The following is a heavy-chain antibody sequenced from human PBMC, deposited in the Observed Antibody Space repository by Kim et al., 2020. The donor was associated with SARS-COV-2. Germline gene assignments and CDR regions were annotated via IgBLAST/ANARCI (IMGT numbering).Heavy chain of an antibody. V-gene: IGHV4-59*09. D-gene: IGHD6-13*01. CDR3: ARGDIAAAGRRFDY. J-gene: IGHJ4*02. Sequence: NPSLKRRVTITVDTSKNQFSLKLSSVTAADTAVYYCARGDIAAAGRRFDYWGQGTLVTVSS.